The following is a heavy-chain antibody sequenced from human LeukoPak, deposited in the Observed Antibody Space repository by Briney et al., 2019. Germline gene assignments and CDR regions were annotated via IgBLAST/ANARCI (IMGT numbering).Heavy chain of an antibody. CDR1: AYTFTGYY. Sequence: AASVKVSCKASAYTFTGYYLHWVRQAPGQGLEWMGWIDPNNGDIKYAEKFQGRVTMTRDRSNSTAYMELSRLTSDDTALYYCARRSRNGLDAFDIWGQGTMVTVSS. CDR3: ARRSRNGLDAFDI. CDR2: IDPNNGDI. J-gene: IGHJ3*02. D-gene: IGHD1-14*01. V-gene: IGHV1-2*02.